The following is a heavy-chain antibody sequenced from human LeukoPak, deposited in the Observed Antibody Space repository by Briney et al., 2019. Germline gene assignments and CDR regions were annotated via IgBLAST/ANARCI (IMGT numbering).Heavy chain of an antibody. V-gene: IGHV3-7*01. CDR1: GFTFSSYW. CDR3: ARESVNDFWSGYFGIPRSNFDY. Sequence: GGSLRLSCAASGFTFSSYWMSWVRQAPGKGLEWVANIKQDGSEKYYVDSVKGRFTISRDNAKNSLYLQMNSLRAEDTAVYYCARESVNDFWSGYFGIPRSNFDYWGQGTLVTVSS. CDR2: IKQDGSEK. J-gene: IGHJ4*02. D-gene: IGHD3-3*01.